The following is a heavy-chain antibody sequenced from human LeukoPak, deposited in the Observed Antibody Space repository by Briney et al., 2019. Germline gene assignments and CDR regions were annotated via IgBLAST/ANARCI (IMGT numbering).Heavy chain of an antibody. D-gene: IGHD3-3*01. J-gene: IGHJ5*02. V-gene: IGHV3-66*01. Sequence: GGSLTLFCAASGFTVSSNYMSWVRQAPGKGLEWVSVIYSGGSTYYADSVKGRFTISRDNSKNTLYLQMNSLRAEDTAVYYCARGQQEDYDFWSGYGYNWFDPWGQGTLVTVSS. CDR3: ARGQQEDYDFWSGYGYNWFDP. CDR2: IYSGGST. CDR1: GFTVSSNY.